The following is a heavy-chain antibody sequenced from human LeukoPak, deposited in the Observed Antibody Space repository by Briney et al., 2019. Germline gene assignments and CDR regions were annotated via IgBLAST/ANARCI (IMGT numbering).Heavy chain of an antibody. CDR3: ARDLAHYGSGSYFSGYFDY. V-gene: IGHV1-69*01. J-gene: IGHJ4*02. CDR1: RGTFSSYA. D-gene: IGHD3-10*01. CDR2: IIPIFGTA. Sequence: SVKVSCKPSRGTFSSYAISWGRQAPGQGLEWMAEIIPIFGTANYAQKYQGRVTIPADESTRPAYMELSSLRSEDTAVYYCARDLAHYGSGSYFSGYFDYWGQGTLVTVSS.